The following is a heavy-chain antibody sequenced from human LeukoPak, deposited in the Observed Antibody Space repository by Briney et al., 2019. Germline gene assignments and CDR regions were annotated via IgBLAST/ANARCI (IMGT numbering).Heavy chain of an antibody. CDR2: VYDSGSTRST. V-gene: IGHV4-61*01. Sequence: SETLSLTCSVSSYSISSDYYWNWIRQSSGKGLEWIGYVYDSGSTRSTNYNPSLNSRVTISVDTSKNQFSLKLNSVTAADTAVYYCASSPLISSGWLGHDYWGQGILVTVSS. CDR1: SYSISSDYY. J-gene: IGHJ4*02. D-gene: IGHD6-19*01. CDR3: ASSPLISSGWLGHDY.